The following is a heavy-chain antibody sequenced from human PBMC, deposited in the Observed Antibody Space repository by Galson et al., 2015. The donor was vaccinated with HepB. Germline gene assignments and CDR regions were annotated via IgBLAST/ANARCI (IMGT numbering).Heavy chain of an antibody. CDR3: ARAPAIVVVPAATYYYYYYGMDV. CDR2: IIPIFGTA. J-gene: IGHJ6*02. V-gene: IGHV1-69*06. Sequence: SVKVSCKASGGTFSSYAISWVRQAPGQGLEWMGGIIPIFGTANYAQKFQGRVTITADKSTSTAYMELSSLRSEDTAVYYCARAPAIVVVPAATYYYYYYGMDVWGQGTTVTVSS. D-gene: IGHD2-2*01. CDR1: GGTFSSYA.